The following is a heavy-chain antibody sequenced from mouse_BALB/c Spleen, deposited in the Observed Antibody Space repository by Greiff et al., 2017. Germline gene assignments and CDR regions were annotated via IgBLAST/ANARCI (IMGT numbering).Heavy chain of an antibody. CDR3: ARTTATRDYFDY. D-gene: IGHD1-2*01. J-gene: IGHJ2*01. Sequence: DVKLVESGGGLVQPGGSRKLSCAASGFTFSSFGMHWVRQAPEKGLEWVAYISSGSSTIYYADTVKGRFTISRDNPKNTLFLQMTSLRSEDTAMYYCARTTATRDYFDYWGQGTTLTVSS. CDR2: ISSGSSTI. CDR1: GFTFSSFG. V-gene: IGHV5-17*02.